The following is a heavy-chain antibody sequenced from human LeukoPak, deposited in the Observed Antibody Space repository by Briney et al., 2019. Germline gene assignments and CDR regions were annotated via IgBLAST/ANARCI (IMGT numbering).Heavy chain of an antibody. CDR1: GGSISSYY. V-gene: IGHV4-59*06. Sequence: SETLSLTCTVSGGSISSYYWSWIRLPPGKGLEWIGYIYYSGSTYYNPSLKSRVTISVDTSKNQFSLKLNSVTAADTAVYYCARTGGTIDYWGQGTLVTVSS. CDR3: ARTGGTIDY. CDR2: IYYSGST. J-gene: IGHJ4*02. D-gene: IGHD2-8*02.